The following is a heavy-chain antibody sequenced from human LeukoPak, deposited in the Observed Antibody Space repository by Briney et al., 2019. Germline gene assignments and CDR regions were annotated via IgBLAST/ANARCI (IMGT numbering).Heavy chain of an antibody. J-gene: IGHJ1*01. CDR1: GFTFSSYS. CDR3: AKDPPPYGGNSLGYFQH. CDR2: SSGSGGST. V-gene: IGHV3-23*01. D-gene: IGHD4-23*01. Sequence: PGGSPRLSCAASGFTFSSYSMSWVRQAPGKGLEWVSTSSGSGGSTYYSDSVKGRFTISRDNSKNTLYLQMNSLRAEDTAVYYCAKDPPPYGGNSLGYFQHWGQGTLVTVSS.